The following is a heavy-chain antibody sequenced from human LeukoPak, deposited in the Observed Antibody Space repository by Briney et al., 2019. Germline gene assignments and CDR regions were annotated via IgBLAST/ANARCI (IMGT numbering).Heavy chain of an antibody. CDR2: MNPNSGNT. Sequence: GASVKVSCKASGYTFTSYDINWVRQATGQGLEWMGWMNPNSGNTGYAQKLQGRVTMTTDTSTSTAYMELRSLRSDDTAVYYCARRDGYTKNIDYWGQGTLVTVSS. CDR3: ARRDGYTKNIDY. J-gene: IGHJ4*02. D-gene: IGHD5-24*01. V-gene: IGHV1-8*01. CDR1: GYTFTSYD.